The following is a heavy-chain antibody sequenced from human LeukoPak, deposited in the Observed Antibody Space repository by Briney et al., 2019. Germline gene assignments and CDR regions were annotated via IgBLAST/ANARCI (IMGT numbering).Heavy chain of an antibody. V-gene: IGHV3-64*02. CDR2: IGSGGDST. Sequence: GGSLRLSCAASGFTLSGFTMHWVRQAPGKGLEYASAIGSGGDSTYYADSVKGRFTISRDNSKNTLYLQMDSMRREDMGGYYCASDAAEMDTADTWGQGTMVTVSS. J-gene: IGHJ3*02. D-gene: IGHD5-24*01. CDR1: GFTLSGFT. CDR3: ASDAAEMDTADT.